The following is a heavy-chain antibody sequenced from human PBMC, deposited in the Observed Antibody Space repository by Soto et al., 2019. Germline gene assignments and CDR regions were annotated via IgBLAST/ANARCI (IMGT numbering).Heavy chain of an antibody. D-gene: IGHD6-6*01. J-gene: IGHJ4*02. V-gene: IGHV3-74*01. CDR2: INSDGSST. CDR1: GFTFSSYW. CDR3: ARSAARSSYFDY. Sequence: GGSLRLSCAASGFTFSSYWMHWVRQAPGKGLVWVSRINSDGSSTSYADSVKGRFTISRDNAKNTLYLQMNSLRAEDTAVYYCARSAARSSYFDYWGQGTLVTVYS.